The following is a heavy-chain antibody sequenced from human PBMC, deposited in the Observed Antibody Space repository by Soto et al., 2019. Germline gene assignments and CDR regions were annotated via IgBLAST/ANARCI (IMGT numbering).Heavy chain of an antibody. D-gene: IGHD2-8*01. CDR3: AKDGRRPGVYCNNGVCYNGMDV. Sequence: QVQLVESGGGVVQPGRSLRRSCAASGFTFSSYGMHWVRQAPGKGLEWGAVISYDGSNKYYADSVKGRFTISRENSKTTLYLQMNSLRAEDTAVYYCAKDGRRPGVYCNNGVCYNGMDVWGQGTTVTVS. V-gene: IGHV3-30*18. CDR2: ISYDGSNK. J-gene: IGHJ6*02. CDR1: GFTFSSYG.